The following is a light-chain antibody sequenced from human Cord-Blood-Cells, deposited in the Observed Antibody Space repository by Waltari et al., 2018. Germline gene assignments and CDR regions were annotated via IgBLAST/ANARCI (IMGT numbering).Light chain of an antibody. CDR2: AAS. Sequence: IHMTQTPSSLSASVGDRVTTTCRASQSISSYLNWYQQKPGKAPKLLIYAASSLQSGVPSRFSGSGSGTDFTLTISSLQPEDFATYYCQQSYSTPKTFGQGTKVEIK. CDR3: QQSYSTPKT. V-gene: IGKV1-39*01. CDR1: QSISSY. J-gene: IGKJ1*01.